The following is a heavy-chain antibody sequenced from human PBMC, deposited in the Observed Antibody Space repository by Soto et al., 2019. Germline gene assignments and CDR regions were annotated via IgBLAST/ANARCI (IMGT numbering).Heavy chain of an antibody. J-gene: IGHJ4*02. CDR3: TRFGAYYGDYQNFDY. CDR2: IYYTGST. V-gene: IGHV4-59*01. D-gene: IGHD4-17*01. Sequence: SETLSLTCTVSGSSISPFYWSWIRQPPGKGLEWIGYIYYTGSTNYNPSLKSRVTLSLGTSRNQLSLKLSSVTAADTAVYYCTRFGAYYGDYQNFDYWGPGTLVTVSS. CDR1: GSSISPFY.